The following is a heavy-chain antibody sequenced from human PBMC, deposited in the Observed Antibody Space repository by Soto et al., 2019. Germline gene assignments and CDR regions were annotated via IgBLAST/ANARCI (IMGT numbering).Heavy chain of an antibody. CDR1: GFTLSAYW. Sequence: PGGSLRLSCAASGFTLSAYWMHWVRQPPGTGPVWVSRIDGVGSRTSYGDSVKGRFTISRDNAKNTVYLQMNSLRVEDTAVYYCARGAPVSGGYGVDYLGRGTLVTVSS. CDR3: ARGAPVSGGYGVDY. CDR2: IDGVGSRT. J-gene: IGHJ4*02. V-gene: IGHV3-74*01. D-gene: IGHD5-12*01.